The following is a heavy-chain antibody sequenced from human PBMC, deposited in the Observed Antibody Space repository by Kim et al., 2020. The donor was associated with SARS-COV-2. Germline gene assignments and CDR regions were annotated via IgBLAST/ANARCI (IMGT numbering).Heavy chain of an antibody. D-gene: IGHD6-19*01. J-gene: IGHJ4*02. CDR1: GFTFSSYG. V-gene: IGHV3-30*18. CDR3: AKPVAGKELGFDY. CDR2: ISYDGSNK. Sequence: GGSLRLSCAASGFTFSSYGMHWVRQAPGKGLEWVAVISYDGSNKYYADSVKGRFTISRDNSKNTLYLQMNSLRAEDTAVYYCAKPVAGKELGFDYWGQGTLVTVSS.